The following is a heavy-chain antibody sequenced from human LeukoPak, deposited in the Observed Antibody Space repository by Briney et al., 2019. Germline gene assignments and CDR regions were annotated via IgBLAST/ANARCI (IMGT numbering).Heavy chain of an antibody. CDR1: GYTFTSYD. D-gene: IGHD2-15*01. Sequence: ASVKVSCKASGYTFTSYDINWVRQATGQGLEWMGWMNPNSGNTGYAQKFQGRVTMTRDTSISTAYMELSSLGSEDTAVYYCARAGVVVAAGTRWFDPWGQGTLVTVSP. CDR3: ARAGVVVAAGTRWFDP. CDR2: MNPNSGNT. V-gene: IGHV1-8*01. J-gene: IGHJ5*02.